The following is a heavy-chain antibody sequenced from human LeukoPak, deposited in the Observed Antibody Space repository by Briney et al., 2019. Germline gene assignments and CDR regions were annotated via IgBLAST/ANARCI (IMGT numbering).Heavy chain of an antibody. CDR3: ARHGEQQLVRRWFDS. CDR2: MYYSGSP. V-gene: IGHV4-59*08. D-gene: IGHD6-13*01. J-gene: IGHJ5*01. Sequence: PLETLSLTCTVSGGSISSYYWSWIRQPPGKGLEWIGYMYYSGSPNYNPSLKSRVTISVDRSTNQLSLKLSSVTAADTAVYYCARHGEQQLVRRWFDSWGQGTLVTVSS. CDR1: GGSISSYY.